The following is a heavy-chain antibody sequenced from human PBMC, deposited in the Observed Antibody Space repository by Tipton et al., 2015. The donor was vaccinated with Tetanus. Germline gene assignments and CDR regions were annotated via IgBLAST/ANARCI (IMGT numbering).Heavy chain of an antibody. CDR3: ARGRSGSYYMFDY. Sequence: QLVQSGAEVKKPGSSVKVSCKASGGTFSSYAISWVRQAPGQGLEWMGRIIPILGIANYAQKFQGRVTITADKSTSTAYMELSSLRSEDTAVYYCARGRSGSYYMFDYWGQGTLVTVSS. CDR2: IIPILGIA. J-gene: IGHJ4*02. D-gene: IGHD3-10*01. CDR1: GGTFSSYA. V-gene: IGHV1-69*09.